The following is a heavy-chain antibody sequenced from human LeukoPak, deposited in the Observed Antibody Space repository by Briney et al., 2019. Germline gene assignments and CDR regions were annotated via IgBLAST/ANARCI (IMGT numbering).Heavy chain of an antibody. CDR3: ARRYCSSTSCYADY. Sequence: PSETLSLTCAVSGGSISSGDYSWSWIRQPPGKGLEWIGYIYHSGSTYYNPSLKSRVTISVDRSKNQFSLKLSSVTAADTAVYYCARRYCSSTSCYADYWGQGTLVTVSS. CDR1: GGSISSGDYS. D-gene: IGHD2-2*01. V-gene: IGHV4-30-2*01. CDR2: IYHSGST. J-gene: IGHJ4*02.